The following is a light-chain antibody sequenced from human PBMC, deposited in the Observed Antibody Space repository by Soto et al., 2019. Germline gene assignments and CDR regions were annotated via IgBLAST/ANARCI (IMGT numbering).Light chain of an antibody. V-gene: IGKV3-15*01. Sequence: EIVMTQSPATLSVSPGERATLSCRASQSVSNNLAWYQQKPGQAPRLLIYGASTRATGIPARFSGSGSGTEITLTISSLQSEDFSLYYCQQYNNWWTFGQGTRVDIK. CDR1: QSVSNN. CDR3: QQYNNWWT. CDR2: GAS. J-gene: IGKJ1*01.